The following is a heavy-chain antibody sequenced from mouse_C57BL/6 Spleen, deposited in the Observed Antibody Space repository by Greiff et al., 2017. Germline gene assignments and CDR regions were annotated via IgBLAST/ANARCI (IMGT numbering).Heavy chain of an antibody. D-gene: IGHD1-1*01. CDR3: ARSSITTVVAPGAMDY. J-gene: IGHJ4*01. CDR2: IHPNSGST. CDR1: GYTFTSYW. Sequence: QVQLQQPGAELVKPGASVKLSCKASGYTFTSYWMHWVKQRPGQGLEWIGMIHPNSGSTNYNEKFKSKATLTVDKSSSPAYMQLSSLTSEDSAVYYCARSSITTVVAPGAMDYWGQGTSVTVSS. V-gene: IGHV1-64*01.